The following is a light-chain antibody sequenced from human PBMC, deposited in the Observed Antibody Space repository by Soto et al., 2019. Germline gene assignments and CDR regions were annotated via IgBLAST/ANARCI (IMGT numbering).Light chain of an antibody. CDR2: GAS. J-gene: IGKJ1*01. CDR1: QRISTY. CDR3: QQSYSTSWT. Sequence: DIQMTLSPSSLSASVGDRITITCRASQRISTYLNWYQQKPGKAPKLLIYGASSLQSGVPSGFSGTGSGTDFTLTISSLQPEDFATYYCQQSYSTSWTFGQGTKVELE. V-gene: IGKV1-39*01.